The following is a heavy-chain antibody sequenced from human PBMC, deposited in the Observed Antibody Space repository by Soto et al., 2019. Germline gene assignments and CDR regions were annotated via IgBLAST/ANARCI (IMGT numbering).Heavy chain of an antibody. Sequence: GFLRLSCAASGFTFSSYGRSWVRQAPGKGLEWVSAISGSGGSTYYADYVKGRFTISRDNSKNTLYLQMNSLRAEDTAVYYWARDSWFDPCGQGTLVTVSS. V-gene: IGHV3-23*01. J-gene: IGHJ5*02. CDR3: ARDSWFDP. CDR1: GFTFSSYG. CDR2: ISGSGGST.